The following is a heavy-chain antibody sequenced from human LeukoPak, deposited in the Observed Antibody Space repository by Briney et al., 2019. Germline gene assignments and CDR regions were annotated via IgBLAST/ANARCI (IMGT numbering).Heavy chain of an antibody. CDR1: GYTFTSYG. CDR2: ISAYNGNT. CDR3: ARGEGYDFWSGYNYYYYMDV. J-gene: IGHJ6*03. D-gene: IGHD3-3*01. V-gene: IGHV1-18*01. Sequence: ASVKVSCKASGYTFTSYGISWVRPAPGQGLEWMGWISAYNGNTNYAQTLQGTVTMTTDTSPSTAYIDLRSLRYHATAVYNRARGEGYDFWSGYNYYYYMDVWGKGTTVTVSS.